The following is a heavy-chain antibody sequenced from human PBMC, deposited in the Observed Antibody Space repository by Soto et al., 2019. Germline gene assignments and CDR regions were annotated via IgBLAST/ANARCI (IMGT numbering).Heavy chain of an antibody. J-gene: IGHJ6*02. D-gene: IGHD2-2*03. CDR1: GGSISSSTYY. Sequence: SETLSLTCTVSGGSISSSTYYWGWIRQPPGKGLEWIGEINHSGSTNYNPSLLSRVTISADTSMNEFSLRLSSVTAADTAVYYCARLNGYCVSTGCHGYYGMDVWGQGTTVTVSS. CDR2: INHSGST. V-gene: IGHV4-39*01. CDR3: ARLNGYCVSTGCHGYYGMDV.